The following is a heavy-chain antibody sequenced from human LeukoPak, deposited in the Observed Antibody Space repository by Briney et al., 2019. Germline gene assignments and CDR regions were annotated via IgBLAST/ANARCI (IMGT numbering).Heavy chain of an antibody. Sequence: GGSLRLSCAASGFTFSNAWMSWVRQAPGKGLEWVGRIKSKTDGGTTDYAAPVKGRFTISRDDSKNTLYLQMNSLKTEDTAVHYCTTGYIAVAGTDYWGQGTLVTVSS. V-gene: IGHV3-15*01. J-gene: IGHJ4*02. CDR2: IKSKTDGGTT. CDR1: GFTFSNAW. CDR3: TTGYIAVAGTDY. D-gene: IGHD6-19*01.